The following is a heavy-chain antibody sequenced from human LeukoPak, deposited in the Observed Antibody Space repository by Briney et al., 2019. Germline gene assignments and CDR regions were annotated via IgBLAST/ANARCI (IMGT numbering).Heavy chain of an antibody. D-gene: IGHD3-10*01. CDR3: ARNFYGSGSYLEGRFDY. CDR1: GGSISNYY. V-gene: IGHV4-4*07. J-gene: IGHJ4*02. CDR2: IYSRVT. Sequence: SETLSLTCTVSGGSISNYYLSWIRQPAGKGLEWIGRIYSRVTTYNPSLKSRVTMSADTSRNHVSLTLNSVTAEDTAVYYCARNFYGSGSYLEGRFDYWGQGTLVTVSS.